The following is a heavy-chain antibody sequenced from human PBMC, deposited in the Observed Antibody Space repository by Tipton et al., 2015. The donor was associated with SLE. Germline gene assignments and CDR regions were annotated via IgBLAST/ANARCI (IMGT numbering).Heavy chain of an antibody. V-gene: IGHV3-NL1*01. CDR3: ARGSDGSYHFDY. CDR1: GFTFSSYG. Sequence: SLRLSCAASGFTFSSYGMHWVRQAPGKGLEWVSAISGSGGSTYYADSVKGRFTISRDNSKSTLYLQLNSLRVEDTAVYYCARGSDGSYHFDYWGQGTLVTVSS. D-gene: IGHD3-10*01. CDR2: ISGSGGST. J-gene: IGHJ4*02.